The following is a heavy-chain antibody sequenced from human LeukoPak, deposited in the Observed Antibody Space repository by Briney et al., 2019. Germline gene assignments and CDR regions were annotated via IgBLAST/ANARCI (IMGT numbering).Heavy chain of an antibody. CDR1: EFTFRNYD. V-gene: IGHV3-30*02. Sequence: GGSLRLSCAASEFTFRNYDIHWVRQAPGKGLEWVAFIRYDGSNKYYADSVKGRFTISRDNSKNALYLQMNSLRAEDTAVYYCAKPIAAVPSEDTFDIWGQGTMVTVSS. J-gene: IGHJ3*02. CDR2: IRYDGSNK. CDR3: AKPIAAVPSEDTFDI. D-gene: IGHD6-13*01.